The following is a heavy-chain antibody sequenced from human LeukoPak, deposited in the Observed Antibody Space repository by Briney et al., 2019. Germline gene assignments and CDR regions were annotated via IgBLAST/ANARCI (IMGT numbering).Heavy chain of an antibody. V-gene: IGHV3-48*03. CDR3: ARDFRNYFDY. J-gene: IGHJ4*02. CDR1: GFTFSNHE. D-gene: IGHD1-14*01. Sequence: GGSLRLSCTVSGFTFSNHEMTWVRQAPGKGLEWVSHISSSGSDIYYADSVKGRFTISRDNSKNTLYLQMNSLRAEDTAVYYCARDFRNYFDYWGQGTLVTVSS. CDR2: ISSSGSDI.